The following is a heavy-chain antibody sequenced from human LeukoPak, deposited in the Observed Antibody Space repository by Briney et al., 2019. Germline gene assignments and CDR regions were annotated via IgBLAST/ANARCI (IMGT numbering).Heavy chain of an antibody. J-gene: IGHJ6*03. CDR3: ARDDFWSGSDYYYYMDV. V-gene: IGHV1-69*13. CDR2: IIPIFGTA. Sequence: GASVKVSCKASGGTFSSYAISWVRQAPGQGLEWMGGIIPIFGTANYAQKFQGRVTITADESTSTAYMELSSLRSEDTAVYYCARDDFWSGSDYYYYMDVWGKGTTVTVSS. D-gene: IGHD3-3*01. CDR1: GGTFSSYA.